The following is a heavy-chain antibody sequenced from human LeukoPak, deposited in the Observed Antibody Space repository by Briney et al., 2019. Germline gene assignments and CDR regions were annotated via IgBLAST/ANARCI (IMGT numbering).Heavy chain of an antibody. CDR3: ARDMVGAKSRGIDY. J-gene: IGHJ4*02. V-gene: IGHV3-21*06. CDR1: GFTHSRYS. CDR2: ISGIRYNI. Sequence: GGSLRHSCAASGFTHSRYSMNWVRQTPARGLEWVSSISGIRYNIYYADSAKGRFTISRDNAKNSLYLQMNTLTAEDTGVYYCARDMVGAKSRGIDYWGQGTLVTVSS. D-gene: IGHD4/OR15-4a*01.